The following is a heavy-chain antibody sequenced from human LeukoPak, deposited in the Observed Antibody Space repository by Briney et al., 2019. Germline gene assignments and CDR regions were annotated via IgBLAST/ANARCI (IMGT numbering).Heavy chain of an antibody. CDR1: GGSISSSSYY. CDR3: AREGRGGNSHYYYGMDV. CDR2: IYYSGST. J-gene: IGHJ6*02. V-gene: IGHV4-31*03. Sequence: SETLSLTCTVSGGSISSSSYYWGWIRQHPGKGLEWIGYIYYSGSTYYNPSLKSRVTISVDTSKNQFSLKLSSVTAADTAVYYCAREGRGGNSHYYYGMDVWGQGTTVTVSS. D-gene: IGHD4-23*01.